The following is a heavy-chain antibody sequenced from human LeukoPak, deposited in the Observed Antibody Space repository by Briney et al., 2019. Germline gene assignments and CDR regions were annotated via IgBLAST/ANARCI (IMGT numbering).Heavy chain of an antibody. CDR1: GGSMSTYY. CDR3: ARVVYSGSWGYFDY. CDR2: IYYSGST. Sequence: SETLSLTCTVSGGSMSTYYWSWIRQSPGKGLEWIGYIYYSGSTSYNPSLKSRLAISIDTSKTQFYLKLSSVTAADTAVYYCARVVYSGSWGYFDYWGQGILVTVSS. V-gene: IGHV4-59*01. D-gene: IGHD3-10*01. J-gene: IGHJ4*02.